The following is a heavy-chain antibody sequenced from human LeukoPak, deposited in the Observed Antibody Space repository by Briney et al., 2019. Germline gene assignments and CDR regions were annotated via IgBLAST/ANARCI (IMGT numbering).Heavy chain of an antibody. CDR2: IHTSGST. V-gene: IGHV4-4*07. CDR3: ARTGYYYDSSGYYYTDY. J-gene: IGHJ4*02. CDR1: GVSISSYY. Sequence: TPSETLSLTCTVSGVSISSYYWSWIRQPAGKGLEWIGRIHTSGSTNYNPSLKSRVTMSVDTSKNQFSLKLSSVTAADTAVYYCARTGYYYDSSGYYYTDYWGQGTLVTVSS. D-gene: IGHD3-22*01.